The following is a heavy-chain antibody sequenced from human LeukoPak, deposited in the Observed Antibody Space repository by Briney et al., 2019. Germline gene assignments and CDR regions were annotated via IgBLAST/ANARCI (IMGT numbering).Heavy chain of an antibody. J-gene: IGHJ5*01. CDR1: GYTFTEYY. Sequence: ASVKVSCKASGYTFTEYYIHWVRQAPGQGLEWMGWINPNSGGTNYAQNFQGRVTMTRDTAVTTAHVELSGLRSDDTAVYYCAREVAVGGTGVGVNWFDSWGQGTLVTVSS. CDR2: INPNSGGT. D-gene: IGHD6-13*01. V-gene: IGHV1-2*02. CDR3: AREVAVGGTGVGVNWFDS.